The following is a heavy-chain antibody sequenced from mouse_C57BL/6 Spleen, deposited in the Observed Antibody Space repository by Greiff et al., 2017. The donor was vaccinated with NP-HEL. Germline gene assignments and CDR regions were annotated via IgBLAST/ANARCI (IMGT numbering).Heavy chain of an antibody. Sequence: VQLQQPGAELVRPGSSVKLSCKASGYTFTSYWMHWVKQRPIQGLEWIGNIDPSDSETHYNQKFKDKATLTVDKSSSTAYMQLSSLTSEDSAVYYCARSPMITKAMDYWGQGTSVTVSS. CDR3: ARSPMITKAMDY. CDR2: IDPSDSET. CDR1: GYTFTSYW. D-gene: IGHD2-4*01. J-gene: IGHJ4*01. V-gene: IGHV1-52*01.